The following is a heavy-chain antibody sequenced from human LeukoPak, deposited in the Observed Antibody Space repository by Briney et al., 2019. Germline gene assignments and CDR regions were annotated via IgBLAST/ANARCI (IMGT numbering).Heavy chain of an antibody. CDR1: GFTFSSYW. D-gene: IGHD1-26*01. Sequence: GGSLRLSCAASGFTFSSYWMHWVRQAPGKGLVWVSRITSDGSSTSYADSVKGRFTISRDNAKNTLYLQMNSLRAEDTAVYYCAKPGERSIVGANFDYWGQGTLVTVSS. J-gene: IGHJ4*02. CDR2: ITSDGSST. CDR3: AKPGERSIVGANFDY. V-gene: IGHV3-74*01.